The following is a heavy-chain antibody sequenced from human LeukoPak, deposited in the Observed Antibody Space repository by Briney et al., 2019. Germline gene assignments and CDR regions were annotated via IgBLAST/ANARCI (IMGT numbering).Heavy chain of an antibody. CDR2: IYYSGTT. CDR3: ARGVYIAAAQYAY. CDR1: GGSISSYY. V-gene: IGHV4-59*01. J-gene: IGHJ4*02. D-gene: IGHD6-13*01. Sequence: SETLSPTCTASGGSISSYYWSWIRQPPGKGLEWIGYIYYSGTTNYNPSLKSRVTISVDTSKNQFSLKLSSVTAAGTAVYYCARGVYIAAAQYAYWGQGTLVTVSS.